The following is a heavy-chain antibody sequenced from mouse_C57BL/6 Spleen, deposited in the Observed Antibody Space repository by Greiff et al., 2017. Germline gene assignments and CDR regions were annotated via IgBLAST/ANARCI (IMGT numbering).Heavy chain of an antibody. Sequence: EVQLQQSGPELVKPGASVKIPCKASGYTFTDYNMDWVKQSHGKSLEWIGDINPNNGGTIYNEKFKGKATLTVDKSSSTAYMELRSLTSEDTAVYYCARGGYYYGSRGSFAMDYWGQGTSVTVSS. D-gene: IGHD1-1*01. J-gene: IGHJ4*01. CDR3: ARGGYYYGSRGSFAMDY. CDR2: INPNNGGT. V-gene: IGHV1-18*01. CDR1: GYTFTDYN.